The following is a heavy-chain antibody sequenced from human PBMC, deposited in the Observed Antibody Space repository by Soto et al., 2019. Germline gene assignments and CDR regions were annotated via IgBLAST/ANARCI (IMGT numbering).Heavy chain of an antibody. Sequence: GGSLRLSCAASGFTFSTYWMHWVRQAPGKGLVWVSRLDNDGTNTRYTDSVKGRFTVSRDNGKNTVYLQMDSLRAEDTAVYYCARDGGTYFDYWGQGTLVTVSS. D-gene: IGHD3-16*01. V-gene: IGHV3-74*01. CDR3: ARDGGTYFDY. CDR2: LDNDGTNT. CDR1: GFTFSTYW. J-gene: IGHJ4*02.